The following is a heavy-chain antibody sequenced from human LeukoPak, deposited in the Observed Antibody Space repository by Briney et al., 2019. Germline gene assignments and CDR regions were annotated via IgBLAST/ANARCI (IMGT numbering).Heavy chain of an antibody. Sequence: GTSVKVSCKASGFTFTSSAMQWVRQARGQRLEWIGWIVVGSGNTNYAQKFQERVSITRDMSTSTAYMELSSLRSEDTAVYYCATDNYDSSGYYYDYWGQGTLVTVSS. D-gene: IGHD3-22*01. J-gene: IGHJ4*02. CDR1: GFTFTSSA. V-gene: IGHV1-58*02. CDR3: ATDNYDSSGYYYDY. CDR2: IVVGSGNT.